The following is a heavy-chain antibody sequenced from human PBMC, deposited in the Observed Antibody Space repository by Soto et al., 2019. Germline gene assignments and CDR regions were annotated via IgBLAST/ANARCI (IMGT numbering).Heavy chain of an antibody. J-gene: IGHJ6*02. CDR1: GFTFSSYA. Sequence: PGGALRLSCAASGFTFSSYAMHWVRQAPGKGLEWVAVISYDGSNKYYADSVKGRFTISRDNSKNTLYLQMNSLRAEDTAVYYCARDGEDIVLVPAAIYYYGMDVWGQGTTVTVSS. CDR2: ISYDGSNK. V-gene: IGHV3-30-3*01. D-gene: IGHD2-2*02. CDR3: ARDGEDIVLVPAAIYYYGMDV.